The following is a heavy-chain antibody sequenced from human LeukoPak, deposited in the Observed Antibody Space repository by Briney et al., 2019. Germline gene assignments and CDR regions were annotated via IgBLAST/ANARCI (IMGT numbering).Heavy chain of an antibody. CDR3: ARGLNRNDYGDYGY. D-gene: IGHD4-17*01. CDR1: GGSISSYY. CDR2: IYHTGST. J-gene: IGHJ4*02. V-gene: IGHV4-59*01. Sequence: SETLSLTCTVSGGSISSYYWSWIRQPPGKGLEWIWYIYHTGSTSYNPSLKGRVTISVDTSKNQFSLKLSSVTAADTAVYYCARGLNRNDYGDYGYWGQGTLVTVSS.